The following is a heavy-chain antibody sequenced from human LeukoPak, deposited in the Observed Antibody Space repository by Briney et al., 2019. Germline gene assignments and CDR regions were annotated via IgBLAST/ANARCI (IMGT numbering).Heavy chain of an antibody. D-gene: IGHD2-15*01. Sequence: GGSLRLSCAASGFTFSSYAMHWVRQAPGKGLEWVAVISYDGSNKYYADSVKGRFTISRNNSKNTLYLQMNSLRAEDTAVYYCASGYCSGGSCYSYYYYYMDVWGKGTTVTVSS. J-gene: IGHJ6*03. V-gene: IGHV3-30*04. CDR2: ISYDGSNK. CDR1: GFTFSSYA. CDR3: ASGYCSGGSCYSYYYYYMDV.